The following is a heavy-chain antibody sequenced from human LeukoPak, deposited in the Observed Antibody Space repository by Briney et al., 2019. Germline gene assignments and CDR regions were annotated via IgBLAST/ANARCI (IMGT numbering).Heavy chain of an antibody. CDR1: GFTFSTYW. J-gene: IGHJ3*02. CDR3: AREEELLLAFDI. CDR2: TNRDGSST. D-gene: IGHD1-26*01. V-gene: IGHV3-74*01. Sequence: PGGSLRLSCAASGFTFSTYWFHWVRQAPGEGPVWVSRTNRDGSSTDHADSVRGRFAISRDNARNTLYLHLNSLRAEDTAVYYCAREEELLLAFDIWGQGTMVTVSS.